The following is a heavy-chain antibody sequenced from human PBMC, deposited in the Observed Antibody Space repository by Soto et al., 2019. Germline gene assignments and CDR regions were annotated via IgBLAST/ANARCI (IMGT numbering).Heavy chain of an antibody. Sequence: PGGSLRLSCAASGFTFSSYGMHWVRQAPGKGLQWVAVISYDGSNKYYGGSVKGRFTISRDNAKNSLYLQMNSLRAEDTAVYYYATDTFSNWYYSSDYYYYMDVWVKGTTVTVSS. CDR1: GFTFSSYG. V-gene: IGHV3-30*03. CDR3: ATDTFSNWYYSSDYYYYMDV. CDR2: ISYDGSNK. D-gene: IGHD1-7*01. J-gene: IGHJ6*03.